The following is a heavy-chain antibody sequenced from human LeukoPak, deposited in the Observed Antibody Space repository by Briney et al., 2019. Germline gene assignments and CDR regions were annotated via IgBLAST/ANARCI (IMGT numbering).Heavy chain of an antibody. J-gene: IGHJ4*02. CDR2: INWNGGST. CDR1: GFTFDDYG. D-gene: IGHD3-10*01. CDR3: ASPITMVRGVTNDY. Sequence: GGSLRLSCAASGFTFDDYGMSWVRQAPGKGLEWVSGINWNGGSTGYADSVKGRFTISRDNAKNSLYLQMNSLRAEDTAVYYCASPITMVRGVTNDYWGQGTLVTVSS. V-gene: IGHV3-20*04.